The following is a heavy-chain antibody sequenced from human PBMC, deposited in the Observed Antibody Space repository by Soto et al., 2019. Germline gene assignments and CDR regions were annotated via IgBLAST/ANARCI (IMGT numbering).Heavy chain of an antibody. CDR2: IYYSGST. Sequence: SETLSLTCTVSGGSISSYYWSWIRQPPGKGLEWIGYIYYSGSTNYNSSLKSRVTISVDTSKNQFSLKLSSVTAADTAVYYCARDRSFDYWGQGTLVTVSS. J-gene: IGHJ4*02. CDR1: GGSISSYY. CDR3: ARDRSFDY. V-gene: IGHV4-59*01.